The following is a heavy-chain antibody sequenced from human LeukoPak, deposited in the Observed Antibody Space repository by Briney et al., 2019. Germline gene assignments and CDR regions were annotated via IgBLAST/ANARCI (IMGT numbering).Heavy chain of an antibody. CDR2: ICGSVSST. D-gene: IGHD2-15*01. Sequence: PGGSLRLSCAASGFTFSSYAMTWVRQAPGKGLEWVSTICGSVSSTYYADAVKGRFIISRDNSKNTLYLQMNSLRAEDSAIYYCSKARVRIVVQVAAATPFDSWGQGTQLTVSS. V-gene: IGHV3-23*01. CDR3: SKARVRIVVQVAAATPFDS. CDR1: GFTFSSYA. J-gene: IGHJ4*02.